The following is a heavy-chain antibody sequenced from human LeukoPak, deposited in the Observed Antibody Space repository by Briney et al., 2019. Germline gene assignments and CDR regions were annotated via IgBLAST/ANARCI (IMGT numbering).Heavy chain of an antibody. J-gene: IGHJ4*02. V-gene: IGHV5-51*01. Sequence: GESLKFCYKGSGSSFSSYWIGWVRQMPGKGLEWMGIIYPGDSDTRYSPSFQGQFTISADKSISTAYLQWSSLKASDTAMYYCARSYSYGPLFDYSGQGTLVTVSS. D-gene: IGHD5-18*01. CDR3: ARSYSYGPLFDY. CDR2: IYPGDSDT. CDR1: GSSFSSYW.